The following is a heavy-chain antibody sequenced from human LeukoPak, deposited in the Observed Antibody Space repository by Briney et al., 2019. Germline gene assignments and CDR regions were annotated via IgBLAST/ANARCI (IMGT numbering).Heavy chain of an antibody. D-gene: IGHD3-10*01. CDR3: ARGSGFGELPSDY. CDR1: AFTFSTYW. V-gene: IGHV3-7*01. J-gene: IGHJ4*02. Sequence: GGSLRLSCAASAFTFSTYWMSWVRQAPGKGLEWVANIKEDGSEKYYVDSVKGRFTISRDNAKNSLYLQMNSLRAEDTAVYYCARGSGFGELPSDYWGQGTLVTVSS. CDR2: IKEDGSEK.